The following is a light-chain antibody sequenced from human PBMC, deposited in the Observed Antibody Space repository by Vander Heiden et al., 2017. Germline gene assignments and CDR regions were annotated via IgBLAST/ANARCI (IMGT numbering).Light chain of an antibody. CDR2: ELS. J-gene: IGLJ2*01. CDR1: SSDVGTYNL. CDR3: SSYEGSSTWMV. V-gene: IGLV2-23*02. Sequence: HSALTQHESVSGSPGQSISISCTGTSSDVGTYNLVSWDRQTPVKATKLMIYELSKRTSAVSNRFSGSKSGNTASLTISGLQAEDEADYYCSSYEGSSTWMVFGGWTKLTVL.